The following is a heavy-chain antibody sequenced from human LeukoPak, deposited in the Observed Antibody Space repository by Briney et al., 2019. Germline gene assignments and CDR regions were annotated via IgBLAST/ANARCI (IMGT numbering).Heavy chain of an antibody. V-gene: IGHV1-18*01. CDR1: GYTFTSYG. D-gene: IGHD4-17*01. CDR2: ISAYNGNT. CDR3: AREAATVKTAPYYFGY. J-gene: IGHJ4*02. Sequence: ASVKVSCKASGYTFTSYGISWVRQAPGQGLEWMGWISAYNGNTNYAQKLQGRVTMTTDTSTSTAYMELRSLRSDDTAVYYCAREAATVKTAPYYFGYWGQGTLVTVSS.